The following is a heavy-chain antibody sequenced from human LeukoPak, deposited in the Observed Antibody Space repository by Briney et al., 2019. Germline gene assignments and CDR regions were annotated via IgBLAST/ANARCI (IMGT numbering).Heavy chain of an antibody. Sequence: GGSLRLSCAASGFTFSSYSMYWVRQAPGKGLEWVSSISSSSSYIYYADSVKGRFTISRDNAKNSLYLQMNSLRAEDTAMYYCAREIGGGLHYFHSWGQGTPVTVSS. D-gene: IGHD1-26*01. CDR3: AREIGGGLHYFHS. J-gene: IGHJ4*02. CDR1: GFTFSSYS. V-gene: IGHV3-21*04. CDR2: ISSSSSYI.